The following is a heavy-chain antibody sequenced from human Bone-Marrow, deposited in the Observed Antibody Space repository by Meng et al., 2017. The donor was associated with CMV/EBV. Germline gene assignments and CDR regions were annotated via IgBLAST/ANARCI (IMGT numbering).Heavy chain of an antibody. J-gene: IGHJ6*02. D-gene: IGHD2-15*01. CDR2: IIPIFGTA. Sequence: SVKVSCKASGGTFSSYAISWVRQAPGQGLEWMGGIIPIFGTANYAQKFQGRVTITTDESTSTAYMELSSLRSEDTAVYYCARDLYCSGGSCLYGMDVWGQGTTVTVSS. CDR1: GGTFSSYA. V-gene: IGHV1-69*05. CDR3: ARDLYCSGGSCLYGMDV.